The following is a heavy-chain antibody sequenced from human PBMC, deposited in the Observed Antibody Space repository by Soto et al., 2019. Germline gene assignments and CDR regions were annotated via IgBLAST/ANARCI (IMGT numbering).Heavy chain of an antibody. Sequence: QVQLVESGGAVVRPGGSLRLSCAASEFIFMSYGMHWVRQAPGKGLEWVAYIWYDGTNKFYADSVKGRFTISRDNSKNTLYLQMDSLTAEDTAVYYCPREADSGLLWFGNPDSWGRGTLVTVSS. V-gene: IGHV3-33*01. J-gene: IGHJ5*01. D-gene: IGHD3-10*01. CDR2: IWYDGTNK. CDR3: PREADSGLLWFGNPDS. CDR1: EFIFMSYG.